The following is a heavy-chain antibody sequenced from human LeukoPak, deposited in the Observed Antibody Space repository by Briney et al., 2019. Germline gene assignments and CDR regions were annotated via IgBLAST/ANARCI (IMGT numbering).Heavy chain of an antibody. CDR3: AREGYSSSWYPGVFGY. V-gene: IGHV1-69*05. D-gene: IGHD6-13*01. Sequence: ASVKVSCKASGYPFTSYEINWVRQAPGQGLEWMGGIIPIFGTANYAQKFQGRVTITTDESTSTAYMELSSLRSEDTAVYYCAREGYSSSWYPGVFGYWGQGTLVTVSS. J-gene: IGHJ4*02. CDR1: GYPFTSYE. CDR2: IIPIFGTA.